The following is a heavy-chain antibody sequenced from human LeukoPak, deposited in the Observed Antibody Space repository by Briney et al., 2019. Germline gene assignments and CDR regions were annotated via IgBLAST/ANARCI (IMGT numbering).Heavy chain of an antibody. CDR3: ARQSLKDYDILTGWFNSYYYSYMDV. Sequence: PSETLSLTCAVYGGSFSGYYWSWIRQPPGKGLEWIGEINFSGSTNYNPSLKSRVTISVDTPKNQFSLKLSSVTAADTAVYYCARQSLKDYDILTGWFNSYYYSYMDVWGKGTTVTISS. D-gene: IGHD3-9*01. CDR1: GGSFSGYY. V-gene: IGHV4-34*01. CDR2: INFSGST. J-gene: IGHJ6*03.